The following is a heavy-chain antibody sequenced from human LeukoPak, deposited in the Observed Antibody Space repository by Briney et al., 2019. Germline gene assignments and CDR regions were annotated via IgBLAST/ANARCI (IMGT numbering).Heavy chain of an antibody. V-gene: IGHV1-2*02. D-gene: IGHD6-19*01. Sequence: ASVKVSCKASGYTFTGYYMHWVRQAPGQGLEWMGWINPNSGGTNYAQKFQGRVTMTTDTSTSTAYMELRSLRSDDTAIYYCARAFEQWPYDYWGQGTLVTVSS. CDR3: ARAFEQWPYDY. J-gene: IGHJ4*02. CDR2: INPNSGGT. CDR1: GYTFTGYY.